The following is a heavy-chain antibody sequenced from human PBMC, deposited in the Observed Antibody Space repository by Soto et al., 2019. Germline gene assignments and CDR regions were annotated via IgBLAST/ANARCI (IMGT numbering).Heavy chain of an antibody. CDR2: INAGNGNT. J-gene: IGHJ6*02. Sequence: ASVKVSCTASGYTFTSYAMHLVREAPGQRLEWMGWINAGNGNTKYSQKFQGRVTITRDTSASTAYMELSSLRSEDTAVYYCARDTLAAAGTVYYGMDVWGQGTTVTVS. CDR3: ARDTLAAAGTVYYGMDV. V-gene: IGHV1-3*01. CDR1: GYTFTSYA. D-gene: IGHD6-13*01.